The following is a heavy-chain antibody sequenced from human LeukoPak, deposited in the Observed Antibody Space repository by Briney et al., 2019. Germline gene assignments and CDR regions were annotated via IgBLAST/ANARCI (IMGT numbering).Heavy chain of an antibody. CDR3: ASETSADALDI. J-gene: IGHJ3*02. Sequence: SSETLSLTCTVSGDSISSYLWSWIRQPPGKGLEWIGYIYYNGSTRYNPSLKSRITMSVDTSKNQFSLKLSSVTAADTAVYYCASETSADALDIWGQGTMVTVSS. V-gene: IGHV4-59*08. CDR1: GDSISSYL. CDR2: IYYNGST.